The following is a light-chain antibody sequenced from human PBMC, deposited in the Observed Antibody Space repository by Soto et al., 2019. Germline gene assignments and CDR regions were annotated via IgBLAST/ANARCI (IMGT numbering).Light chain of an antibody. V-gene: IGKV3-20*01. CDR3: QQYGSSTGT. CDR2: GAS. J-gene: IGKJ2*01. Sequence: EIVLTQSPGTLSLSPGDRATLSCRASQSVSSSYLAWYQQKPGQAPRLLIYGASSRATGIPERFSGSGSGTDFTLTISRLRPEDVAVYYCQQYGSSTGTFGQGTKLEIK. CDR1: QSVSSSY.